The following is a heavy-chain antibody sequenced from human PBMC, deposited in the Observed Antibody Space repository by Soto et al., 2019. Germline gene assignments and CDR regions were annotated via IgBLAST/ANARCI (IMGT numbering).Heavy chain of an antibody. D-gene: IGHD5-12*01. Sequence: LPETLSLTCTVSGGSISDYYWSWIRQPAGKGLEWIGRIYTSGSTDYNPSLKSRVTISIDTSKNQFSLKVTSMTAADTAVYYCARERREEIHDGYDIDYWGQGTLVTVSS. CDR1: GGSISDYY. CDR2: IYTSGST. J-gene: IGHJ4*02. CDR3: ARERREEIHDGYDIDY. V-gene: IGHV4-4*07.